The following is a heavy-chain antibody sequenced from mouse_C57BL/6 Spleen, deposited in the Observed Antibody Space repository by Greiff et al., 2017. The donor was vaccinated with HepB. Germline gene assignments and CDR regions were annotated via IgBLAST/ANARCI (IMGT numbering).Heavy chain of an antibody. CDR3: AREKGYAMDY. CDR2: IYPGSGNT. V-gene: IGHV1-66*01. J-gene: IGHJ4*01. CDR1: GYSFTSYY. Sequence: QVHVKQSGPELVKPGASVKISCKASGYSFTSYYIHWVKQRPGQGLEWIGWIYPGSGNTKYNEKFKGKATLTADTSSSTAYMQLSSLTSEDSAVYYCAREKGYAMDYWGQGTSVTVSS.